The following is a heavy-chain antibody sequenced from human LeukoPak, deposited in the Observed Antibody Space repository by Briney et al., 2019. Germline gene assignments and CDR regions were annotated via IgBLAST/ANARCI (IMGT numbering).Heavy chain of an antibody. CDR3: AKDAPVNIVVVPAANS. CDR1: GFTFSSYA. J-gene: IGHJ4*02. D-gene: IGHD2-2*01. CDR2: INGSGGST. Sequence: PGGSLRLSCAASGFTFSSYAMSWVRQAPGKGLEWVSAINGSGGSTYYADSVKGRFTISRDNSKNTLYLQMNSLRAEGTAVYYCAKDAPVNIVVVPAANSWGQGTLVTVSS. V-gene: IGHV3-23*01.